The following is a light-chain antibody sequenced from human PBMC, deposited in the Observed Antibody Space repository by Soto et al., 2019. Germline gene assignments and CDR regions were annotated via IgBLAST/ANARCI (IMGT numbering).Light chain of an antibody. CDR3: QQYYISRT. V-gene: IGKV3-20*01. Sequence: EFLLTQSSATLSLSPGERAPLFRRASQSVSSYLAWYQQKPGQAPRLVIHGASTRATGIPDRFSGSGSGTDFTLTISRLEPEDFAVYYCQQYYISRTFGQGTKVDIK. J-gene: IGKJ1*01. CDR1: QSVSSY. CDR2: GAS.